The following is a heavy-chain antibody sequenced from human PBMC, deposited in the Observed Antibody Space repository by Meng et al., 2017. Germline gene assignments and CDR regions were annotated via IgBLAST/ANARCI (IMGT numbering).Heavy chain of an antibody. Sequence: GRWVGSGGACVPLGGPLRPSCAAFGFTFSSYGMHWVRQAPGKGLEWVAVIWYDGSNKYYADSVKGRFTISRDNSKNTLYLQMNSLRAEDTAVYYCARGLSTTYWYFDLWGRGTLVTVSS. CDR1: GFTFSSYG. CDR2: IWYDGSNK. CDR3: ARGLSTTYWYFDL. J-gene: IGHJ2*01. D-gene: IGHD2/OR15-2a*01. V-gene: IGHV3-33*01.